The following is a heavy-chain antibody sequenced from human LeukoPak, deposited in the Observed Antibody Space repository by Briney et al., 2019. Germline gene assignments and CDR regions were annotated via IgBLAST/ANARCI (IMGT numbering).Heavy chain of an antibody. J-gene: IGHJ4*02. CDR2: IIPIFGTA. D-gene: IGHD3-10*01. Sequence: ASVKVSCKASGGTFSSYAISWVRQAPGQGLEWMGGIIPIFGTANYAQKFQGRVTITADESTSTAYMELSSLRSEDTAVYYCARATVGRDYYGSGSYYTHDYWGQGTLVTVSS. CDR3: ARATVGRDYYGSGSYYTHDY. V-gene: IGHV1-69*13. CDR1: GGTFSSYA.